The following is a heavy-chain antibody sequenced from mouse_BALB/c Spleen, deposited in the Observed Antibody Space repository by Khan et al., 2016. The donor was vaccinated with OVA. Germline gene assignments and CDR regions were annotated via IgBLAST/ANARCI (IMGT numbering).Heavy chain of an antibody. V-gene: IGHV1S135*01. CDR3: TRHGYVAWFTY. CDR2: IDPFSGGT. D-gene: IGHD2-2*01. CDR1: GYSFTTYY. J-gene: IGHJ3*01. Sequence: EVQLHQSGPELMKPGASVKISCKASGYSFTTYYIHWVIQSHGKSLEWIGFIDPFSGGTTYNQKFKGKATLTADKSSSTAYIHLSNLTSEDSAVYYCTRHGYVAWFTYWGQGTLVTVSA.